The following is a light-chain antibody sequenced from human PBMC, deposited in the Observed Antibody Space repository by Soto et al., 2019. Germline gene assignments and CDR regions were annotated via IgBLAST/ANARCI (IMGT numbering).Light chain of an antibody. Sequence: DIQMTQSPSTLSASVGDRVTITCRASQSIDTWLAWYQQKPGKAPKLLIYRASSLESGVPSRFSGSGSGTEFTLPISRLQPDDFSTYYCRRYDTYSGTFGPGTKVDIK. J-gene: IGKJ3*01. CDR2: RAS. CDR1: QSIDTW. V-gene: IGKV1-5*03. CDR3: RRYDTYSGT.